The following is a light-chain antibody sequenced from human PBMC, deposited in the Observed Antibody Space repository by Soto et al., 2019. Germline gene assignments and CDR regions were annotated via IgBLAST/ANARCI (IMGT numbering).Light chain of an antibody. J-gene: IGKJ1*01. CDR3: QQYNNWPRT. Sequence: EIVMTQSPATLSVSPGERATLSCRASQSVSNNLAWYQQKPGQAPRLLIYGASTRATGIPARFSGSGSGTEFTLTISSLQSEDFEVYYCQQYNNWPRTFGQGIKVEIK. CDR2: GAS. V-gene: IGKV3-15*01. CDR1: QSVSNN.